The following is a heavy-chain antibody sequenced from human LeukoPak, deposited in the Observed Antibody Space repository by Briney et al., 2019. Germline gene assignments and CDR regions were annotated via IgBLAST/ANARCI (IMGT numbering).Heavy chain of an antibody. CDR1: GGTFSRYA. CDR2: IIPILGIA. V-gene: IGHV1-69*04. CDR3: ARMVVTASNWFDP. D-gene: IGHD2-21*02. J-gene: IGHJ5*02. Sequence: SVKVSCKASGGTFSRYAISWVRQAPGQGLEWMGRIIPILGIANYAQKFQGRVTITADKSTSTAYMELSSLRSEDTAVYYCARMVVTASNWFDPWGQGTLVTVSS.